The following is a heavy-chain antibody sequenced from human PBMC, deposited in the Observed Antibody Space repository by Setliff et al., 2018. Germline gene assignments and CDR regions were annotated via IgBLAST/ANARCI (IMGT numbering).Heavy chain of an antibody. V-gene: IGHV3-7*01. Sequence: GGSLRLSCAATGFTFSDYWMIWVRQAPGKGLEWVANIKHDGIQKQYVDPVKGRFTISRDNAKNSVYLQMNSLRAEDTAVYYCVPLNLAGEARENFQLWGRGTLVTVSS. J-gene: IGHJ1*01. CDR2: IKHDGIQK. D-gene: IGHD3-3*02. CDR1: GFTFSDYW. CDR3: VPLNLAGEARENFQL.